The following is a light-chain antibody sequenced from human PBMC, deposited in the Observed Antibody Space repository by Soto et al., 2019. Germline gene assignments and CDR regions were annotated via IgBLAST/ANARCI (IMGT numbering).Light chain of an antibody. V-gene: IGKV3-20*01. Sequence: ELVLTQSPGTLSLSPGESATLSCMGSQSVTSNYLAWHQEKTGQTPRLLIYGESRRATGIPDRFSGSGSGTDLNLTISRLEPEDFAVYYCQKYNDWPRTCGQGTKVDIK. CDR2: GES. CDR3: QKYNDWPRT. J-gene: IGKJ1*01. CDR1: QSVTSNY.